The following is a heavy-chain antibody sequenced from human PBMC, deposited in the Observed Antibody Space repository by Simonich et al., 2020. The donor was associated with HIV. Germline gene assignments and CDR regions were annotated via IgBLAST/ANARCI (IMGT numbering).Heavy chain of an antibody. CDR3: ARDGRYYGMDV. CDR1: GYTFTTYT. Sequence: QVQLVQSGSELKMPGASVKVSCKASGYTFTTYTMNWVRQAPGQGLEWLGVSNTNTGNPTYAQGFTGRFVFSLDTSVSTSYLQISSLKAEDTAVYYCARDGRYYGMDVWGQGTTVTVSS. J-gene: IGHJ6*02. CDR2: SNTNTGNP. V-gene: IGHV7-4-1*02.